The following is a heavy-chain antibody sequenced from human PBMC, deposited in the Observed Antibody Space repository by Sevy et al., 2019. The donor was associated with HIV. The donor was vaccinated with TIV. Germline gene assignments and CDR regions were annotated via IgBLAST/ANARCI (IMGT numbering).Heavy chain of an antibody. V-gene: IGHV3-21*01. J-gene: IGHJ3*02. CDR3: ARGGSSDAFDI. D-gene: IGHD1-26*01. CDR1: GFTFSSYS. Sequence: GGSLRLSCAASGFTFSSYSMNWVRQAPGKGLEWVSSISSSSSYIYYADSVKGRFTISRDNAKNSLYLQMNSLRAEDTAVYYCARGGSSDAFDIWGQGTMVTVSS. CDR2: ISSSSSYI.